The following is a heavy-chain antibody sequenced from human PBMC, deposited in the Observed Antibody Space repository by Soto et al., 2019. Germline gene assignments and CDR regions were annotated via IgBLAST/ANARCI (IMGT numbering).Heavy chain of an antibody. CDR2: ISNDGSNK. Sequence: QVQMVESGGGVVQPGRSLRLSCAASGFSFSTYGMHWVRQAPGKGLEWMAVISNDGSNKYYADSVKGRFTISRDNYKDTQFLQMNSLRGEDTAIYYCAKVIRADSTSSNFYYYSRMDVWGQGTTVTVSS. J-gene: IGHJ6*02. D-gene: IGHD6-6*01. V-gene: IGHV3-30*18. CDR1: GFSFSTYG. CDR3: AKVIRADSTSSNFYYYSRMDV.